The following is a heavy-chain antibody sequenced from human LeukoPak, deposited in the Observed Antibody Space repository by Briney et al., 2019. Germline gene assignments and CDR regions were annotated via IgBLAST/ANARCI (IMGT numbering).Heavy chain of an antibody. CDR1: GFTFSRYS. V-gene: IGHV3-48*02. Sequence: HTGGSLRLSCAASGFTFSRYSMDWVREAPGKGLEWVSYISSWSSNIYYADSVKGRFTISRDNAKNSLDLQMNSLRDEDTAVYYCARHRGPSLHSSGYFDYWGQGTLVTVSS. J-gene: IGHJ4*02. D-gene: IGHD3-22*01. CDR3: ARHRGPSLHSSGYFDY. CDR2: ISSWSSNI.